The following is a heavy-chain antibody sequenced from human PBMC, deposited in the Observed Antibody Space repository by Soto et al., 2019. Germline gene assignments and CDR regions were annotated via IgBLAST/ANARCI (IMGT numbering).Heavy chain of an antibody. CDR2: VYQSGAT. V-gene: IGHV4-39*01. CDR3: ARQPESTSYFDY. CDR1: GASISTSSDF. D-gene: IGHD2-2*01. J-gene: IGHJ4*02. Sequence: SETLSLTCSVSGASISTSSDFWGWIRQAPGKGLEWIGNVYQSGATRLNPSLKSRVSIFVDRSKNQFSLELNSATAADRAVYYCARQPESTSYFDYWGQGILVTVSS.